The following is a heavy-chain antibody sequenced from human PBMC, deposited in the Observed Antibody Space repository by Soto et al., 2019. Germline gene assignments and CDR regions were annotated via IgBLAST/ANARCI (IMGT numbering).Heavy chain of an antibody. V-gene: IGHV3-30-3*01. CDR2: ISYDGSNK. J-gene: IGHJ4*02. D-gene: IGHD2-15*01. CDR1: GFTFSSYA. Sequence: QVPLVESGGGVVQPGRSLRLSCAASGFTFSSYAMHWVRQAPGKGLEWVAVISYDGSNKYYADSVKGRFTISRDNSKNTLYLQMNSLRAEDTAVYYCARVIKGYCSGGSCYSLDYWGQGTLVTVSS. CDR3: ARVIKGYCSGGSCYSLDY.